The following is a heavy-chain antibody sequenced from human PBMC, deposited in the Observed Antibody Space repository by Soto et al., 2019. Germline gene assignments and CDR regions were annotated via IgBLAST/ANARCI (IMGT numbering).Heavy chain of an antibody. CDR2: INSDGSST. D-gene: IGHD2-2*01. CDR1: GFTFSSYW. CDR3: ARDESIVVVPAALSDAFDI. J-gene: IGHJ3*02. Sequence: GGSLRLSCAASGFTFSSYWMHWVRQAPGKGLVWVSGINSDGSSTSYADSVKGRFTISRDNSKNTLYLQMNSLRAEDTAVYYCARDESIVVVPAALSDAFDIWGQGTMVTVSS. V-gene: IGHV3-74*01.